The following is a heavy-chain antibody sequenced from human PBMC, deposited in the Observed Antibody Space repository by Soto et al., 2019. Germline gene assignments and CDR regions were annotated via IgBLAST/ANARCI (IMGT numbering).Heavy chain of an antibody. CDR3: TRERHSDYDFWSGYYYGMDV. Sequence: SVTLSLTCTVSGGSISSGGYYWSWIRQHPWKGLEWIGYIYYSGSTYYNPSLKSRVTISVDTSKNQFSLKLSSVTAADTAVYYCTRERHSDYDFWSGYYYGMDVWGQGTTVTVSS. CDR2: IYYSGST. D-gene: IGHD3-3*01. V-gene: IGHV4-31*03. CDR1: GGSISSGGYY. J-gene: IGHJ6*02.